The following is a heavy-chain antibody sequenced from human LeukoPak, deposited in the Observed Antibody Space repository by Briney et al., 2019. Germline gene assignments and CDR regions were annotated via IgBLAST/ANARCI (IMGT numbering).Heavy chain of an antibody. CDR3: ARWHSSGPYYSDY. V-gene: IGHV3-74*01. CDR1: GFTFSSYW. Sequence: TGGSLRLSCAASGFTFSSYWMHWVRQAPGKGLVWVSRINSDGSSTSYADSVKGRFTISRDNAKNTLYLQMNSLRAEDTAVYYCARWHSSGPYYSDYWGQGTLVTVSS. J-gene: IGHJ4*02. D-gene: IGHD6-19*01. CDR2: INSDGSST.